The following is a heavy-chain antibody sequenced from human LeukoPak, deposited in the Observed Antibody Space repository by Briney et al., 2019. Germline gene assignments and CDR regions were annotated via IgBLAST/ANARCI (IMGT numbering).Heavy chain of an antibody. CDR1: GFTFSSYA. D-gene: IGHD4-23*01. J-gene: IGHJ4*02. V-gene: IGHV3-23*01. Sequence: GGSLRLSCAASGFTFSSYAMSWVRQAPGKGLEWVSAISSSGDSTYYADSVKGRFTISRDNSKNTLYLQLNSLRAEDTAVYFCAKVRAYGGNSEMDYWGQGTLVTVSS. CDR2: ISSSGDST. CDR3: AKVRAYGGNSEMDY.